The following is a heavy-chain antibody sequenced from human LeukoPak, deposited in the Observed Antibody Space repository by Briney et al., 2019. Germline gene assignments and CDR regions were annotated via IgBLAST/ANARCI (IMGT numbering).Heavy chain of an antibody. D-gene: IGHD2/OR15-2a*01. CDR3: ARGVLSLRYYYYYMDV. J-gene: IGHJ6*03. Sequence: SEALSLTCAVYGGSFSGYYWSRIRQPPGKGLEWIGEINHSGSTNYNPSLKSRVTISVDTSKNQFSLKLSSVTAADTAVYYCARGVLSLRYYYYYMDVWGKGTTVTVSS. CDR2: INHSGST. V-gene: IGHV4-34*01. CDR1: GGSFSGYY.